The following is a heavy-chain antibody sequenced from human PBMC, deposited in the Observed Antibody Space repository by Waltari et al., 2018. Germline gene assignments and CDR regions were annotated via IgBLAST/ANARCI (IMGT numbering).Heavy chain of an antibody. CDR1: GFTLGSYW. J-gene: IGHJ6*02. V-gene: IGHV3-7*01. D-gene: IGHD3-10*01. CDR2: IKQDAREE. Sequence: EMQLVESGGGLVQPGGSLRLSCAPSGFTLGSYWMSWVRQAPGKGLEWVAKIKQDAREEDYVVSVKGRFTISKDNAKNSLSLQTNSLRAEDTAVYYCATGSTARGYYGMDVWGQGTTVTVSS. CDR3: ATGSTARGYYGMDV.